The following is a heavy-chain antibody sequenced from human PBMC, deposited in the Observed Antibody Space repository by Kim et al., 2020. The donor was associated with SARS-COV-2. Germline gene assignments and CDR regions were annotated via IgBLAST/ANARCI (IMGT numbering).Heavy chain of an antibody. J-gene: IGHJ6*02. Sequence: SETLSLTCTVSGGSISSSSYYWGWIRQPPGKGLEWIGSIYYSGSTYYNPSLKSRVTISVDTSKNQFSLKLSSVTAADTAVYYCARHWSGSYYYYYGMDVWGQGTTVTVSS. D-gene: IGHD1-26*01. CDR3: ARHWSGSYYYYYGMDV. V-gene: IGHV4-39*01. CDR2: IYYSGST. CDR1: GGSISSSSYY.